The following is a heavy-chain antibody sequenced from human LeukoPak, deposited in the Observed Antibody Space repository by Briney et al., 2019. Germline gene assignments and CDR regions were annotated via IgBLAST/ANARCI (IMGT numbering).Heavy chain of an antibody. J-gene: IGHJ6*04. CDR2: ISSSSSYT. D-gene: IGHD2-21*02. V-gene: IGHV3-11*06. CDR1: GFTFSDYY. CDR3: ARETVHYGMDV. Sequence: PGGSLRLSCAASGFTFSDYYMSWIRQAPGKGLEWVSYISSSSSYTNYADSVKGRFTISRDNAKNSLYLQMNSLRAEDTAVYYCARETVHYGMDVWGKGTTVTVFS.